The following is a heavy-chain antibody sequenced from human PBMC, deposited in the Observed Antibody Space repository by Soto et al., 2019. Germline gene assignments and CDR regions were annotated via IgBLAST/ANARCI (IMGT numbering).Heavy chain of an antibody. J-gene: IGHJ5*01. D-gene: IGHD2-21*01. CDR1: GFTFSSYS. V-gene: IGHV3-48*02. Sequence: EVQLVESGGGLVQPGGSLRLTCAASGFTFSSYSMTWVRQAPGKGLEWISFISGAGDIIFYADSLKGRFTISRDNARDSLYLQMHSLRDEDTAIYYCAREGTYGGDWFAYWGQGILVIVSS. CDR2: ISGAGDII. CDR3: AREGTYGGDWFAY.